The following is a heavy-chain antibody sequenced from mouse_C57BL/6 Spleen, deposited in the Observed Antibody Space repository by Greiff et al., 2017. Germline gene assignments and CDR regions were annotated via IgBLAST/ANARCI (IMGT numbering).Heavy chain of an antibody. V-gene: IGHV2-2*01. J-gene: IGHJ4*01. Sequence: QVQLKESGPGLVQPSQSLSITCTVSGFSLTSYGVHWVRQSPGKGLEWLGVIWSGGSTDYNAAFISRLSISKDNSKSQVFFKMNSLQADDSAIYYCARRYGSSLYAMDYWGQGTSVTVSS. CDR1: GFSLTSYG. CDR3: ARRYGSSLYAMDY. D-gene: IGHD1-1*01. CDR2: IWSGGST.